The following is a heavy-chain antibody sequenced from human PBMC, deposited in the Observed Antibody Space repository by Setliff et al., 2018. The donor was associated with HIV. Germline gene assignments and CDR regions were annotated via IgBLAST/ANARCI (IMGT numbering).Heavy chain of an antibody. D-gene: IGHD3-3*02. CDR3: ARILQDPFLHFYYYFYMDV. J-gene: IGHJ6*03. CDR1: GFSLSTSGVC. V-gene: IGHV2-5*02. Sequence: SGPTLVNPTQTLTLTCTFSGFSLSTSGVCVGWIRQPPGKALEWLALIYWDDDKRYSPSLKSRLTITKDTSKNQVVLTMTNMDPVDTATYYCARILQDPFLHFYYYFYMDVWGKGTTVTVSS. CDR2: IYWDDDK.